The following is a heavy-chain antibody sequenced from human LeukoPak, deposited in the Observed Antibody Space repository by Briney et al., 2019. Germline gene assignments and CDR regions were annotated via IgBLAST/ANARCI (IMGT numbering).Heavy chain of an antibody. D-gene: IGHD3-3*01. J-gene: IGHJ4*02. CDR2: ISGSGGST. CDR1: GFTLSSYA. CDR3: AKGPHYDFWGGYGDY. Sequence: GEPLRLSCAASGFTLSSYAMSGVRQAPGKGLEGLSAISGSGGSTYYADSVKGRFTISRDNSKNTLYLQMNSLRAEDTAGYFCAKGPHYDFWGGYGDYRGQGTLVTVSS. V-gene: IGHV3-23*01.